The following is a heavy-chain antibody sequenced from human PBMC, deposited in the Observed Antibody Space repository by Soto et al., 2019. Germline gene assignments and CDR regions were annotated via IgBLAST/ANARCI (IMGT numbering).Heavy chain of an antibody. J-gene: IGHJ4*02. CDR3: ALKGGSGSYHS. V-gene: IGHV4-34*01. CDR1: GGSFSGYY. Sequence: QVQLQQWGAGLLKPSETLSLTCAVYGGSFSGYYWSWIRQPPGKGLEWIGEINHSGSTNYNPSLKTRFTISVDTPKSQFSLKLSSVTAADTAVYYCALKGGSGSYHSWGQGTLVTVSS. CDR2: INHSGST. D-gene: IGHD3-10*01.